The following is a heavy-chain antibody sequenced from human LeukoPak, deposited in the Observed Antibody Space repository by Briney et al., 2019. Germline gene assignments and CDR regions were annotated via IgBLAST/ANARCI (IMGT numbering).Heavy chain of an antibody. Sequence: SETLSLTCTVSGGSISSGDYYWSWIRQPPGKRLEWIGYIYYSGSTYYNPSLKSRVTISVDTSKNQFSLKLSSATAADTAVYYCARVSGGGNFLDYWGQGTLVTVSS. CDR3: ARVSGGGNFLDY. CDR1: GGSISSGDYY. CDR2: IYYSGST. J-gene: IGHJ4*02. D-gene: IGHD2-15*01. V-gene: IGHV4-30-4*01.